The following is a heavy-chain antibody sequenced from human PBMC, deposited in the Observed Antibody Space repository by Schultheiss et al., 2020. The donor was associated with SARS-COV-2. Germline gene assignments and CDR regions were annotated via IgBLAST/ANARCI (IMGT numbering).Heavy chain of an antibody. J-gene: IGHJ4*02. V-gene: IGHV3-30*03. CDR2: ISYDGSNK. Sequence: GGSLRLSCAASGFTFSSYGMHWVRQAPGKGLEWVAVISYDGSNKYYADSVKGRFTISRDNSKNTLYLQMNSLRAEDTAVYYCAREQQLVLAFDYWGQGTLVTVSS. CDR3: AREQQLVLAFDY. CDR1: GFTFSSYG. D-gene: IGHD6-13*01.